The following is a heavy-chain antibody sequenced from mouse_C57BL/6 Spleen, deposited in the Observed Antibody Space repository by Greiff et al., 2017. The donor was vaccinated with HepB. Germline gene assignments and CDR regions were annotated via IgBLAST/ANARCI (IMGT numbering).Heavy chain of an antibody. CDR1: GYTFTSYW. D-gene: IGHD1-1*01. CDR3: ARTTTVVAKAMDY. J-gene: IGHJ4*01. V-gene: IGHV1-50*01. Sequence: VQLQHPGAELVKPGASVKLSCKASGYTFTSYWMQWVKQRPGQGLEWIGEIDPSDSYTNYNQKFKGKATLTVDTSSSTAYMQLSSLTSEDSAVYCCARTTTVVAKAMDYWGQGTSVTVYS. CDR2: IDPSDSYT.